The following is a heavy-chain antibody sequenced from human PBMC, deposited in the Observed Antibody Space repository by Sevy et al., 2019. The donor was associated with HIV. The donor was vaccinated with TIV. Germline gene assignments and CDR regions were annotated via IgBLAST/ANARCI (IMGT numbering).Heavy chain of an antibody. J-gene: IGHJ6*02. CDR2: IYYSGST. V-gene: IGHV4-30-4*01. Sequence: SETLSLTCTVSGGSISSGNYYWSWIRQPPGKGLEWSGYIYYSGSTYYTPSLKSRVTISVDTSKNQFSLKLSSVTAADTAVYYCARVVYTIFRGALYGMDVWGQGTTVTVSS. CDR1: GGSISSGNYY. D-gene: IGHD3-10*01. CDR3: ARVVYTIFRGALYGMDV.